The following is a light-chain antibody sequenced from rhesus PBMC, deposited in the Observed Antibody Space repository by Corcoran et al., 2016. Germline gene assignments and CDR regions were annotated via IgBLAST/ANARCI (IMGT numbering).Light chain of an antibody. CDR1: QDISND. V-gene: IGKV1-33*02. J-gene: IGKJ4*01. Sequence: DIQMSQSPSSLSASVGDPVTITCRASQDISNDLAWYQQKPGKAPNLLISAASSLETGVPSRVSGSRPGKDFTLTLTSLQPEDFATYSCQQDYNNPLTFGGGTKVELK. CDR3: QQDYNNPLT. CDR2: AAS.